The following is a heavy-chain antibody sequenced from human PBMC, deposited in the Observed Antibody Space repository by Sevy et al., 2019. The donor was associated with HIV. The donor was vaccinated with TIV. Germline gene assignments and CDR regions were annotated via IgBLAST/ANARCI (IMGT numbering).Heavy chain of an antibody. Sequence: GGSLRLSCAVSGFIFSGYSMNWVRQAPGKELEWVSYMSSSSDIIYYADSVKGRFTISRDNARNSLYLQMNSLRDEDTAVYYCARTIAAAETFDYWGQGALVTVSS. CDR1: GFIFSGYS. CDR2: MSSSSDII. V-gene: IGHV3-48*02. D-gene: IGHD6-25*01. CDR3: ARTIAAAETFDY. J-gene: IGHJ4*02.